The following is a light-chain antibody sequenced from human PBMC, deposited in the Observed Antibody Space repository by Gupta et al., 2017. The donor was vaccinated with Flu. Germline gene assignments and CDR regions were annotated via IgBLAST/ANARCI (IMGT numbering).Light chain of an antibody. Sequence: DMQMTQSPSTLSASVGDSVTITCRASQSINRWLAWYQQKPGKAPKLMIYEASSLESGVPSRFSGSGSGTEFTLTISRLQPDDFATYYCLQHDIYSLTFGQGTKVEIK. CDR2: EAS. V-gene: IGKV1-5*03. J-gene: IGKJ1*01. CDR1: QSINRW. CDR3: LQHDIYSLT.